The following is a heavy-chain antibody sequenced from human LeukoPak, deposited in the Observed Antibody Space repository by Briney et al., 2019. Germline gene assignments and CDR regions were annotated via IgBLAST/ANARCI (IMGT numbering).Heavy chain of an antibody. D-gene: IGHD3-10*01. J-gene: IGHJ4*02. Sequence: PGGSLRLSCAASGFRFSSHSMNWVRQAPGKGLERISYISSTSNEIYYVDSVKGRFTISRDDAKNSLYLQMNSLSAEDTAVYYCARDLGFGEFLYYFDYWGQGTLVTVSS. CDR1: GFRFSSHS. V-gene: IGHV3-21*06. CDR3: ARDLGFGEFLYYFDY. CDR2: ISSTSNEI.